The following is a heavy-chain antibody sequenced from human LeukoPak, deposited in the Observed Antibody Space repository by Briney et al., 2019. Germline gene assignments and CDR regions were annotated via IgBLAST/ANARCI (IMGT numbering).Heavy chain of an antibody. J-gene: IGHJ6*02. CDR3: AEDSVVVPAAPYGMDV. Sequence: GGSLRLSCAASGFTFAVYAMNWVRQAPGKGLEWVSTIGSSGATYYSDSVKGRFTISRDIPKNTLYLQMNSLRAEDTAVYYCAEDSVVVPAAPYGMDVWGQGTTVTVSS. V-gene: IGHV3-23*01. CDR1: GFTFAVYA. D-gene: IGHD2-2*01. CDR2: IGSSGAT.